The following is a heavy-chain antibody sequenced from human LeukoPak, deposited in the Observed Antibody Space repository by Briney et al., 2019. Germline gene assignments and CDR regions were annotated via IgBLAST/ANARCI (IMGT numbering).Heavy chain of an antibody. CDR1: GGSISSSSYY. CDR2: IYYSGST. J-gene: IGHJ4*02. CDR3: ASGEWELLRY. Sequence: SETLSLTCTVSGGSISSSSYYWSWIRQPPGKGLEWIGYIYYSGSTNYNPSLKSRVTISVDTSKNQFSLKLSSVTAADTAVYYCASGEWELLRYWGQGTLVTVSS. V-gene: IGHV4-61*01. D-gene: IGHD1-26*01.